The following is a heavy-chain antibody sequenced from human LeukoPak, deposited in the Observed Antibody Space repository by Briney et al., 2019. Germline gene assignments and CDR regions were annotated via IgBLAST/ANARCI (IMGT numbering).Heavy chain of an antibody. CDR3: ARHFSPYYCSSTSCYHNWFDP. CDR2: IYYNGST. D-gene: IGHD2-2*01. Sequence: PSETLSLTCTVSRGSMNSNTYFWGWVRQPPGKGLEWIGSIYYNGSTYYNPSLKSRVTISVDTSKNQFSLKLSSVTAADTAVYYCARHFSPYYCSSTSCYHNWFDPWGQGTLVTVSS. J-gene: IGHJ5*02. V-gene: IGHV4-39*01. CDR1: RGSMNSNTYF.